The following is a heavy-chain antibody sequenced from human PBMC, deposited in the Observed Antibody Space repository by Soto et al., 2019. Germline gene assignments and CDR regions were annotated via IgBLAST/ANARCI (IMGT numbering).Heavy chain of an antibody. J-gene: IGHJ6*02. CDR3: ARGDPLLWFGEKVYYGMDV. V-gene: IGHV4-59*01. D-gene: IGHD3-10*01. CDR1: GGSISSYY. Sequence: SETLSLTCTVSGGSISSYYWSWIRQPPGKGLEWIGYIYYSGSTNYNPSPKSRVTISVDTSKNQFSLKLSSVTAADTAVYYCARGDPLLWFGEKVYYGMDVWGQGTTVTVSS. CDR2: IYYSGST.